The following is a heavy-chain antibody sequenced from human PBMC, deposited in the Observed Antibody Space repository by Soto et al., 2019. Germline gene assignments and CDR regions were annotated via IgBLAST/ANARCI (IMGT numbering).Heavy chain of an antibody. Sequence: PSETLSLTCAVYGGSFSGYYWSWIRQPPGKGLEWIGEINHSGSTNYNPSLKSRVTISVDTSKNQFSLKLSSVTAADTAVYYCARRNYCGGDCYGVYYFDYWGQGTLVTVSS. CDR3: ARRNYCGGDCYGVYYFDY. J-gene: IGHJ4*02. V-gene: IGHV4-34*01. CDR2: INHSGST. CDR1: GGSFSGYY. D-gene: IGHD2-21*02.